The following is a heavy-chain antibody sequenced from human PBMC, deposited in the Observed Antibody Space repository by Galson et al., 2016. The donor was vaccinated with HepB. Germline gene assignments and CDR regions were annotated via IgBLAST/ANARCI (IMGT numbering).Heavy chain of an antibody. V-gene: IGHV1-2*02. Sequence: GYTFSGFYIHWVRQAPGQGLEWMGWINPNRGVTTYAQKFQGRVTMTRDTSISTVYMELSSLRSDDTAMYYCAREAKPYGDLDSWGQGTLVTVPS. CDR3: AREAKPYGDLDS. CDR1: GYTFSGFY. D-gene: IGHD4-17*01. J-gene: IGHJ4*02. CDR2: INPNRGVT.